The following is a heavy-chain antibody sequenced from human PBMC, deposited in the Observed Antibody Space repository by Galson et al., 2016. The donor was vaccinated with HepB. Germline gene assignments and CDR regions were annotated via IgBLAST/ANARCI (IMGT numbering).Heavy chain of an antibody. CDR1: GFTFSNYW. Sequence: SLRLSCAASGFTFSNYWMTWVRHSPGKGLEWVANINLDGSEIHYVDSVKGRFTISRGNAKDSLYLQLNGLGAGDTAVYYCARDRRPSSYNGLDVWGQGTTDTVAS. J-gene: IGHJ6*02. D-gene: IGHD3-10*01. CDR2: INLDGSEI. CDR3: ARDRRPSSYNGLDV. V-gene: IGHV3-7*01.